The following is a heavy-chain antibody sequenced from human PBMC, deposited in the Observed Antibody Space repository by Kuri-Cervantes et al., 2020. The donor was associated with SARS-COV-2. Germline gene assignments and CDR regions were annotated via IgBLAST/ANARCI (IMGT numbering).Heavy chain of an antibody. CDR2: ISYDGSNK. Sequence: GGSLRLSCAASGFTFSSYGMHWVRQAPGKGLEWVAVISYDGSNKYYADSVKGRFTVSRDNAKKSLLLQMNSLRVEDTAVYYCARDGGEQWLVHWEFDYWGQGTLVTVSS. D-gene: IGHD6-19*01. J-gene: IGHJ4*02. V-gene: IGHV3-30*03. CDR1: GFTFSSYG. CDR3: ARDGGEQWLVHWEFDY.